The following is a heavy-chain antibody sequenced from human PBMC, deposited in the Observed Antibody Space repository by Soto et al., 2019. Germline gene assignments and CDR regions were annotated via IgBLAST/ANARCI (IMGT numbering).Heavy chain of an antibody. V-gene: IGHV1-2*02. J-gene: IGHJ6*02. CDR1: GYTFTGYY. Sequence: ASVKVSCKASGYTFTGYYMHWVRQAPGQGLEWMGWINPNSGGTNYAQKFQGRVTMTRDTSISTAYMELSRLRSDDTAVYYCARARDKAHHYYGMDVWGQGTTATVSS. CDR2: INPNSGGT. CDR3: ARARDKAHHYYGMDV.